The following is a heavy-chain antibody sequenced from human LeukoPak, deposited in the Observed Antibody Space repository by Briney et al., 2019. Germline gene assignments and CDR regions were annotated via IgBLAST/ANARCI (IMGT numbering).Heavy chain of an antibody. Sequence: SETLSLTCTVSGGSISSSSYYWGWIRQPPGKGLEWIGSIYYSGSTYYNPSLKSRVTISVDTSKNQFSLKLSSVTAADTAVYYCARQGSGWYGDQNFDYWGQGTLVIVSS. J-gene: IGHJ4*02. CDR2: IYYSGST. V-gene: IGHV4-39*01. CDR1: GGSISSSSYY. D-gene: IGHD6-19*01. CDR3: ARQGSGWYGDQNFDY.